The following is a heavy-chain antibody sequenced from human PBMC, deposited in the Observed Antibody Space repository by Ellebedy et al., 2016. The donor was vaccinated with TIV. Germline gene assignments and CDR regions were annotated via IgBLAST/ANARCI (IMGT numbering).Heavy chain of an antibody. V-gene: IGHV4-30-4*01. CDR3: ARVRVGASDY. CDR2: FYYSGST. CDR1: GASISSGDYN. J-gene: IGHJ4*02. Sequence: SETLSLTCTVSGASISSGDYNWSWIRQPPGKGLEWIGYFYYSGSTYYNPSLKSRVTISVDTSKNQFSLKLSSVTAADTAVYYCARVRVGASDYWGQGTLVTVSS. D-gene: IGHD1-26*01.